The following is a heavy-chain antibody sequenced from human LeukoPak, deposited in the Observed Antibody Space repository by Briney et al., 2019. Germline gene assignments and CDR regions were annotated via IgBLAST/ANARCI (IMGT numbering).Heavy chain of an antibody. V-gene: IGHV3-23*01. D-gene: IGHD6-13*01. J-gene: IGHJ4*02. Sequence: PGGSLRLSCAASGFTFSSYAVSWVRQAPGKGLEGVSAISGSGGSTYYADSVKGRFTISRDNSKNTLYLQMNSLRAEDTAVYYCAKGVGSSWYDSRHHYFDYWGQGTLVTVSS. CDR1: GFTFSSYA. CDR2: ISGSGGST. CDR3: AKGVGSSWYDSRHHYFDY.